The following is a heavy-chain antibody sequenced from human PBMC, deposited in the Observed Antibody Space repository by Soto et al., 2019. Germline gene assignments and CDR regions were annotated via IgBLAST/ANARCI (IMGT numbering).Heavy chain of an antibody. CDR2: ISGSGGST. Sequence: GSLRLSCAASGFTFSSYAMSWVRQAPGKGLEWVSAISGSGGSTYYADSVKGRFTISRDNSKNTLYLQMNSLRAEDTAVYYCAKAPMYSSGWYYFDYWGQGTLVTVSS. CDR3: AKAPMYSSGWYYFDY. D-gene: IGHD6-19*01. CDR1: GFTFSSYA. V-gene: IGHV3-23*01. J-gene: IGHJ4*02.